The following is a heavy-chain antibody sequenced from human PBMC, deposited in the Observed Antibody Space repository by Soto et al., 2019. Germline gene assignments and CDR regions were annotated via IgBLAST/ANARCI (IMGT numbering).Heavy chain of an antibody. Sequence: SETLSLTCTVSGASISGFYWSWIRKSAGKGLEWIGRIYATGTTDYNPSLKSRVMMSVDTSKKQFSLKLRSVTAADTAVYYCVRDGTKTLRDWFNPWGQGISVTVSS. CDR3: VRDGTKTLRDWFNP. CDR2: IYATGTT. V-gene: IGHV4-4*07. CDR1: GASISGFY. D-gene: IGHD1-1*01. J-gene: IGHJ5*02.